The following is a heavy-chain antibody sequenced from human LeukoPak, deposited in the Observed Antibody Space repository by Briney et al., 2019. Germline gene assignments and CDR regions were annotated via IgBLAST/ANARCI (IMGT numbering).Heavy chain of an antibody. J-gene: IGHJ3*02. V-gene: IGHV1-24*01. D-gene: IGHD2-2*02. CDR1: GYTLTELS. CDR3: ATVLVPAAIDAFDI. CDR2: FDPEDGET. Sequence: GASVKVSCKVSGYTLTELSMHWVRQAPGKGLEWMGGFDPEDGETIYAQKFQGRVTMTEDTSTDTAYMELSSLTSEDTAVYYCATVLVPAAIDAFDIWGQGTMVTVSS.